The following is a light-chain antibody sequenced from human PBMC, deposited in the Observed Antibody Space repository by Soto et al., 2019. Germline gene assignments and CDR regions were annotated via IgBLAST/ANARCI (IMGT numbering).Light chain of an antibody. CDR3: SSFEASNNLL. J-gene: IGLJ2*01. V-gene: IGLV2-8*01. CDR1: SSDVGGYNY. Sequence: QSALTQPPSASGSPGQSVTISCTGTSSDVGGYNYVSWYQQHPGKAPKLMIYEVSKRPSGVPDRLSGSKSGNTASLTVSGLQVEDEADYYCSSFEASNNLLFGGGTKVTVL. CDR2: EVS.